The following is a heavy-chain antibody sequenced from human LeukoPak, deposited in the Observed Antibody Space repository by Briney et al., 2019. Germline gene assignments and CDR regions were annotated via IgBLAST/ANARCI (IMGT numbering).Heavy chain of an antibody. D-gene: IGHD2-15*01. CDR2: IWYDGSNK. CDR3: ARERTGYCSGGSCRYYYYYGMDA. J-gene: IGHJ6*02. Sequence: GRSLRLSCAASGFTFSSYGMPWVRQAPGKGLEWVAVIWYDGSNKYYADSVKGRFTISRDNSKNTLYLQMNSLRAEDTAVYYCARERTGYCSGGSCRYYYYYGMDAWGQGTTVTVSS. V-gene: IGHV3-33*01. CDR1: GFTFSSYG.